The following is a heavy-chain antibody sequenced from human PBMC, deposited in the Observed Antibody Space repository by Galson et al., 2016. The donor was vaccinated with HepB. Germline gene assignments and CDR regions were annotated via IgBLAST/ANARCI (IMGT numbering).Heavy chain of an antibody. CDR2: IYPGDSDT. V-gene: IGHV5-51*01. D-gene: IGHD3-3*01. Sequence: QSGAEEKKTGGSLKISCQGSGYNFINYWIGWVRQRPGEGLEWMGLIYPGDSDTRYSPSFKGQVTISIDNSISTAYLQWNNLKAPDTAIYYCMRRHRDFDFWSAAGYWGQGTLVTVSS. J-gene: IGHJ4*02. CDR1: GYNFINYW. CDR3: MRRHRDFDFWSAAGY.